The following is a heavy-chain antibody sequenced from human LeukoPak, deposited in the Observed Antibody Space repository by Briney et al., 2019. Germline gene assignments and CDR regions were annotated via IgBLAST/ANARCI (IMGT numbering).Heavy chain of an antibody. Sequence: ASVKVSCKASGYTFTGYYMHWVRQAPGQGLEWMGWINPNSGGTNYAQKFQGRVTMTRDTSINTAYMELSRQRSDDTAVYYCARDQVTSSRTFDYWGQGTLVTVSS. D-gene: IGHD6-13*01. V-gene: IGHV1-2*02. CDR2: INPNSGGT. CDR1: GYTFTGYY. CDR3: ARDQVTSSRTFDY. J-gene: IGHJ4*02.